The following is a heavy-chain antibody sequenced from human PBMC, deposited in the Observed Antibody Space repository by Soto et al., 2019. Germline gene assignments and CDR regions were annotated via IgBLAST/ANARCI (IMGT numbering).Heavy chain of an antibody. CDR1: GGTFSSYT. D-gene: IGHD2-2*01. CDR3: ARDCSSTSCYAYP. V-gene: IGHV1-69*08. J-gene: IGHJ5*02. Sequence: QVQLVQSGAEVKKPGSSVKVSCKASGGTFSSYTINWVRQAPGQGLEWMGRIIPILGIANYAQKFQGRVTITADKSTSTAYMELSSLRSGDTAVYYCARDCSSTSCYAYPWGQGTLVTVSS. CDR2: IIPILGIA.